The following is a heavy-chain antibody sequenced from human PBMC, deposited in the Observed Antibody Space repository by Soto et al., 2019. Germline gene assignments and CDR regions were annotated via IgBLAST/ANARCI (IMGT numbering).Heavy chain of an antibody. V-gene: IGHV1-69*13. J-gene: IGHJ6*02. CDR3: ARSVSFRYQLLKRGMDI. Sequence: ASVKVSCKASGGTFSSYAISWVRQAPGQGLEWMGGIIPIFGTANYAQKFQGRVTITADESTSTAYMELSSLRSEDTAVYYCARSVSFRYQLLKRGMDIWGQGTTVTVSS. CDR2: IIPIFGTA. D-gene: IGHD2-2*01. CDR1: GGTFSSYA.